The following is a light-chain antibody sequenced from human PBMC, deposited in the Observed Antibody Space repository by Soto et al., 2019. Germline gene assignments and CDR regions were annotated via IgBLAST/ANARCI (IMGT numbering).Light chain of an antibody. Sequence: DIQMTQSPSILSTSVGDRVTIACRASQTISSWLAWYQQKPGRAPKLLIYDASNLEAGVPSRFRGSGSGTDFTFTISRLQPEDIATYYCQQYENLPTFGQGTRLEIK. J-gene: IGKJ5*01. V-gene: IGKV1-33*01. CDR1: QTISSW. CDR2: DAS. CDR3: QQYENLPT.